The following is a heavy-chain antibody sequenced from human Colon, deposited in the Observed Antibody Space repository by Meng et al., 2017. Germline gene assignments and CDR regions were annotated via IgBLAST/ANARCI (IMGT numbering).Heavy chain of an antibody. D-gene: IGHD6-13*01. CDR3: ARNGIVAAVFNWFDS. CDR1: GFIFSSYG. CDR2: ISNNGGST. J-gene: IGHJ5*01. V-gene: IGHV3-64*01. Sequence: GESLKTSCAASGFIFSSYGMNWVRQAPGKGLEYVSGISNNGGSTYYAKSVKGRFTISRDNSKNTLYLQMGSLRAEDTAVYYCARNGIVAAVFNWFDSWGQGTLVTVSS.